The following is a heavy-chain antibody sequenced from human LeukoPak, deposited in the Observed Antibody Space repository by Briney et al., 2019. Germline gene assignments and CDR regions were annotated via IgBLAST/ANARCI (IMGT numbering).Heavy chain of an antibody. D-gene: IGHD4-17*01. J-gene: IGHJ3*02. CDR3: AKDLPYGDYGNDAFDI. V-gene: IGHV3-23*01. Sequence: GGSLRLSCAASGFSFSSYAMSWVRQAPGKGLEWVSGISGSGDSTYYADSVKGRFTISRDNSKNTLYLQMNSLRAEDTAVYYCAKDLPYGDYGNDAFDIWGQGTMVTVSS. CDR1: GFSFSSYA. CDR2: ISGSGDST.